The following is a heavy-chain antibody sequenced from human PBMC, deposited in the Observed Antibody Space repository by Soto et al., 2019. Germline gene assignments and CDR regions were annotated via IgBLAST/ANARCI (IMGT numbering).Heavy chain of an antibody. D-gene: IGHD3-3*01. CDR2: INHSGST. V-gene: IGHV4-34*01. Sequence: XATLSLSCAVYGGSVSGYYWSWIRQPPGKGLEWIGEINHSGSTNYNPSLKSRVTISVDTSKNQFSLKLSSVTAADTAVYYCAREPLTTIFGVVYYGMDVWGQGTTVTVSS. J-gene: IGHJ6*02. CDR1: GGSVSGYY. CDR3: AREPLTTIFGVVYYGMDV.